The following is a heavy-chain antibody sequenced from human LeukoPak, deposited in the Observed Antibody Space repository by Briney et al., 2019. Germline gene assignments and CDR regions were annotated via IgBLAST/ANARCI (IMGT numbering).Heavy chain of an antibody. Sequence: HPGGSLRLSCAASGFTFSGFWMSWVRQAPGKGLEWVANIKQDGSEKYYVDSVKGRFTISRDNAKNSLYLQMNSLRAEDTAVYYCARDPTTSSWYQGYFDYWGQGTLVTVSS. J-gene: IGHJ4*02. V-gene: IGHV3-7*01. CDR3: ARDPTTSSWYQGYFDY. D-gene: IGHD6-13*01. CDR1: GFTFSGFW. CDR2: IKQDGSEK.